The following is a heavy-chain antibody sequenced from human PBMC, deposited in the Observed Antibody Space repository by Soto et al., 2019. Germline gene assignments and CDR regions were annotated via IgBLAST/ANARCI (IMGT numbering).Heavy chain of an antibody. CDR1: GYTFTNYA. J-gene: IGHJ4*02. V-gene: IGHV1-18*01. CDR2: ISAYNGNT. D-gene: IGHD3-10*01. CDR3: ARAWFGDFVYYFDY. Sequence: QVQLVQSGAEVKKPGASVKVSCKASGYTFTNYAISWVRQAPGQGLEWMGWISAYNGNTNYAQKLQGRGTMTTDTSTSSASRELRSLRSDDTAVYYCARAWFGDFVYYFDYWGQGTLVTVSS.